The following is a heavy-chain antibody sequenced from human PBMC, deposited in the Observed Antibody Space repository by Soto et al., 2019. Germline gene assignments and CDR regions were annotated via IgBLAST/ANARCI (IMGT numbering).Heavy chain of an antibody. CDR1: GFTFSTYP. J-gene: IGHJ4*02. Sequence: EVHLVESGGGLVHPGGSLRLSCAASGFTFSTYPMTWVRQAPGKGLECISYISHSGTTTHYADSVRGRFTVSRDNAKNSLDLQMSSLRDEDTAVYYWARVDSGSGGDYWGQGTLVTVSS. D-gene: IGHD3-10*01. CDR3: ARVDSGSGGDY. V-gene: IGHV3-48*02. CDR2: ISHSGTTT.